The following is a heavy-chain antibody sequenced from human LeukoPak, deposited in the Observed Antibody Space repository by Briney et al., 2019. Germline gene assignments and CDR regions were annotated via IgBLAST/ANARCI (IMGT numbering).Heavy chain of an antibody. CDR1: GFTFSSYT. CDR3: ARGGPWFGAAFDI. CDR2: ISSNGVST. J-gene: IGHJ3*02. D-gene: IGHD3-10*01. Sequence: GGSLRLSCAASGFTFSSYTMHWVRQVPGKGLEYVSAISSNGVSTYYGASVKGRFTISRDNSKNTLYLQMGSLRAEDMAVYYCARGGPWFGAAFDIWGQGTMVTVSS. V-gene: IGHV3-64*02.